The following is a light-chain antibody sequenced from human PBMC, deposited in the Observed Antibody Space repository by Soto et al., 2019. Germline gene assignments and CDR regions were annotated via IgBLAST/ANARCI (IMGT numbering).Light chain of an antibody. CDR2: EVS. Sequence: QSVLTQPAAVSGSPGQSITISCTGTSSDVGGYDYVSWYQHHPGKAPKLTIYEVSNRPSGVSNRFSGSKSGNTASLTISGLQAEDEAEYYCSFYTSGSTDVFGTGTKVTVL. CDR3: SFYTSGSTDV. J-gene: IGLJ1*01. CDR1: SSDVGGYDY. V-gene: IGLV2-14*01.